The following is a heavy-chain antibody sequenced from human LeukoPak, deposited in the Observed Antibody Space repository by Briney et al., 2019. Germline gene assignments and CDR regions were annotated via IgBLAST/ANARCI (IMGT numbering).Heavy chain of an antibody. J-gene: IGHJ4*02. V-gene: IGHV3-48*04. D-gene: IGHD2-15*01. Sequence: GGSLRLSCAASGFSFSNYSMHWARQAPGKGLEWVSYISSSSKTIYYADSVKGRFTISRDNVKNSLFLQMSSLRAEDTAVYYCARESCSGGMCYYYFDYWGQGTLVTVSS. CDR2: ISSSSKTI. CDR3: ARESCSGGMCYYYFDY. CDR1: GFSFSNYS.